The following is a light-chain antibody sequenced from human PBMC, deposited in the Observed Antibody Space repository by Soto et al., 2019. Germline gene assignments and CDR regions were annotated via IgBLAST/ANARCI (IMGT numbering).Light chain of an antibody. CDR3: SSYAGSNNFV. CDR2: EVS. CDR1: SSDVGGYNY. V-gene: IGLV2-8*01. Sequence: QSALTQPPSASGSPGQSVTISCPRTSSDVGGYNYVSWYQQHPGKAPKLMISEVSKRPSGVPDRFSGSKSGNPASLPVSGLQAEDEADYYCSSYAGSNNFVFGTGTKVTVL. J-gene: IGLJ1*01.